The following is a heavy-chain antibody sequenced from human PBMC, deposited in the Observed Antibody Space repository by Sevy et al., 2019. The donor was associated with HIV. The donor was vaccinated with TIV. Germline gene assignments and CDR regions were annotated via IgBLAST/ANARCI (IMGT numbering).Heavy chain of an antibody. D-gene: IGHD3-10*01. CDR2: INTDGSGT. Sequence: GGSLRLSCAASGFTFSAYWMHWVRQAPGKGLVWVSHINTDGSGTSYADSVKGRFTISRDNAKNTLYLQMNSLRAEDTAVDYCAKKGGYGSGSYYWYFDLWGRGTLVTVSS. J-gene: IGHJ2*01. V-gene: IGHV3-74*01. CDR1: GFTFSAYW. CDR3: AKKGGYGSGSYYWYFDL.